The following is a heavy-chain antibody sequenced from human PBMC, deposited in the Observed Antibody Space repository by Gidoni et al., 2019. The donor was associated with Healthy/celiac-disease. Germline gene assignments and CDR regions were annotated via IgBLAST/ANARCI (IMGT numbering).Heavy chain of an antibody. J-gene: IGHJ4*02. V-gene: IGHV4-39*01. CDR2: IYYSGST. Sequence: QLQLQESAPGLVKPSETLSLTCTVSGGPISSSSYYWGWIRQPPGKGLEWIGSIYYSGSTYYNPSLKSRVTISVDTSKNQFSLKLSSVTAADTAVYYCARQRGDYGGTLDYWGQGTLVTVSS. CDR1: GGPISSSSYY. D-gene: IGHD4-17*01. CDR3: ARQRGDYGGTLDY.